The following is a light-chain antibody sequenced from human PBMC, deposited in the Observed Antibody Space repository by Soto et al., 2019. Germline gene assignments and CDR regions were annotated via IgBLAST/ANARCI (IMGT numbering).Light chain of an antibody. Sequence: QPVLTQSPSASASLGASVKLTCTLSSGHSSYAIAWHQQQPEKGPRYLTKLNSDGSHSKGDGIPDRFSGSSSGAERYLTISSLQSEDEADYYCQTWGTGIHVVFGGGTKLTVL. CDR2: LNSDGSH. CDR3: QTWGTGIHVV. V-gene: IGLV4-69*01. CDR1: SGHSSYA. J-gene: IGLJ2*01.